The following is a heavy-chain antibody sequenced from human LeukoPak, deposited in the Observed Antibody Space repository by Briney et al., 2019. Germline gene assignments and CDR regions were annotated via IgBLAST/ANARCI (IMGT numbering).Heavy chain of an antibody. CDR2: IYHSGST. D-gene: IGHD3-22*01. J-gene: IGHJ3*02. CDR1: GYSISSGYY. Sequence: KSSETLSLTCTVSGYSISSGYYWGWIRQPPGKGLEWIGSIYHSGSTYYNPSLKSRVTISVDTSKNQFSLKLSSVTAADTAVYYCASSSMIVVVTHRADDAFDIWGQGTMVTVSS. V-gene: IGHV4-38-2*02. CDR3: ASSSMIVVVTHRADDAFDI.